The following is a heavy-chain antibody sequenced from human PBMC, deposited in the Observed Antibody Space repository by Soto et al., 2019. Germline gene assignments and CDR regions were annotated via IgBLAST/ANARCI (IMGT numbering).Heavy chain of an antibody. V-gene: IGHV3-48*03. CDR2: ISSSGTTI. J-gene: IGHJ5*02. D-gene: IGHD2-2*01. Sequence: HGGSLRHACEASGFTFSGYGMNWGRQAPGKGLEWVSYISSSGTTIYYADSVKGRFTISRDNAKNSLYLRMHSLRAEDTAVYYCARARVPPAIEGIRFWFDPWGQGALVTVS. CDR1: GFTFSGYG. CDR3: ARARVPPAIEGIRFWFDP.